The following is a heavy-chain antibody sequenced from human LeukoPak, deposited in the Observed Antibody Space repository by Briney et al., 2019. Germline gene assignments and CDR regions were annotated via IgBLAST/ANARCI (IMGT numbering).Heavy chain of an antibody. Sequence: VKVSFKASGSPFTSYDINWVRPATGQGLEWMGWMNPNSGNTGYAQKFQGRVTMTRNTSISTAYMELSSLRSEDTAVYYCARAPDSSGYNWYFDLWGRGTLVTVSS. D-gene: IGHD3-22*01. CDR3: ARAPDSSGYNWYFDL. CDR1: GSPFTSYD. J-gene: IGHJ2*01. CDR2: MNPNSGNT. V-gene: IGHV1-8*01.